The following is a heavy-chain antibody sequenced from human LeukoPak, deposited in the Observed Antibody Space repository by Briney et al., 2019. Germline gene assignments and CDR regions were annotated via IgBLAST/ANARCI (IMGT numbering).Heavy chain of an antibody. CDR3: AKYSGSYGGRSSKDY. CDR1: GFTFSSYG. CDR2: IWYDGSNK. J-gene: IGHJ4*02. D-gene: IGHD1-26*01. V-gene: IGHV3-33*06. Sequence: GGSLRLSCAASGFTFSSYGMHWVRQAPGKGLEWVAVIWYDGSNKYYADSVKGRFTISRDNSKNTLYLQMNSLRAEDTAVYYCAKYSGSYGGRSSKDYWGQGTLVTVSS.